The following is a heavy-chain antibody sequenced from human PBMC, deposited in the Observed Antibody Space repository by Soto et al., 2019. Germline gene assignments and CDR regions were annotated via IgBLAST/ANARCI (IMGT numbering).Heavy chain of an antibody. CDR3: ARDSEGGYFDC. Sequence: QVQLVQSGAEVKKPGASVKVSCKASGYTFTSHYMHWVRQAPGQGLEWMGIINPSGGSTSYAQKFQGRVTMTRDTSTSTVYMELGSLRSEDTAVYYCARDSEGGYFDCWGQGTLVTVCS. CDR1: GYTFTSHY. J-gene: IGHJ4*02. V-gene: IGHV1-46*01. D-gene: IGHD3-10*01. CDR2: INPSGGST.